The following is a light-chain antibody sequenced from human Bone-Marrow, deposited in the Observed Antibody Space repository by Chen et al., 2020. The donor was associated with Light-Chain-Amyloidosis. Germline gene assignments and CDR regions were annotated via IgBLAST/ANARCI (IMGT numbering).Light chain of an antibody. V-gene: IGKV3-20*01. J-gene: IGKJ1*01. Sequence: EIVLTQSPGTLSLSPGDRATLSCRASQSVSSIYIAWYQQTLGQAPRLLIFGASTRATGIPDRFSGSGSGTDLALTIDSLESEDFGVYYCQHYSGSPPWTFGQGTKVEIK. CDR3: QHYSGSPPWT. CDR1: QSVSSIY. CDR2: GAS.